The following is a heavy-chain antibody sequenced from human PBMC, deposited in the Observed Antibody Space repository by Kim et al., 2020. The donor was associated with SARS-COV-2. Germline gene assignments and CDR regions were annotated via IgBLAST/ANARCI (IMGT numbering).Heavy chain of an antibody. CDR2: T. CDR3: ARTLDGDAPDY. V-gene: IGHV4-34*01. J-gene: IGHJ4*02. Sequence: TNYNPSLKSRVNVSVDTSKNQFSLKLSSVTAADTAVYYCARTLDGDAPDYWGQRTLVTVSS. D-gene: IGHD4-17*01.